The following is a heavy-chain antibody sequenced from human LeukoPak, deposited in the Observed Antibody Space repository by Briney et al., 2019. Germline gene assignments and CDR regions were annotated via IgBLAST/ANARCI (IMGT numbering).Heavy chain of an antibody. J-gene: IGHJ4*02. CDR2: ISSSSSTI. Sequence: GGSLRLSCATSGFTFGVYYMSWIRQAPGKGPEWLSYISSSSSTIYYADSVKGRFTISRDNAKNSLYLQMNSLSAEDTAVYYCARPHLGITIFDYWGQGTLVTVSS. CDR3: ARPHLGITIFDY. D-gene: IGHD3-3*01. V-gene: IGHV3-11*01. CDR1: GFTFGVYY.